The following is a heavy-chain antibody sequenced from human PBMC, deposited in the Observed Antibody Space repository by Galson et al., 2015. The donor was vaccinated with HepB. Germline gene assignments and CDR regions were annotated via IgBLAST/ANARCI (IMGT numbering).Heavy chain of an antibody. CDR3: ARDPLLYYYDSSGYSSHYFDY. CDR1: GYTFTSYG. V-gene: IGHV1-18*04. J-gene: IGHJ4*02. D-gene: IGHD3-22*01. CDR2: ISAYNGNT. Sequence: SVKVSCKASGYTFTSYGISWVRQAPGQGLEWMGWISAYNGNTNYAQKLQGRVTMTTDTSTSTAYMELRSLRSDDTAVYYCARDPLLYYYDSSGYSSHYFDYWGQGTLVTVSS.